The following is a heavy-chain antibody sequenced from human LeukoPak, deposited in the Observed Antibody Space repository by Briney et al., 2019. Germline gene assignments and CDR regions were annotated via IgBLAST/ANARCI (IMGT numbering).Heavy chain of an antibody. D-gene: IGHD6-19*01. CDR1: GYSISSGYY. V-gene: IGHV4-38-2*01. CDR2: IFHSGTT. J-gene: IGHJ5*02. CDR3: ARHPGYSGAWGGDWFDP. Sequence: SETLSLTCGVSGYSISSGYYWGWIRQPPGKGLEWIGSIFHSGTTNYNPSLESRVTISVDTSKNQVSLKVNSVTASDTAVYYCARHPGYSGAWGGDWFDPWGQGTLVIVSS.